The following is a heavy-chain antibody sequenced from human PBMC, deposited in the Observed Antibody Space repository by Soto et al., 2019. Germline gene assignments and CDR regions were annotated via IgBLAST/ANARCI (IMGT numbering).Heavy chain of an antibody. J-gene: IGHJ2*01. V-gene: IGHV3-21*01. D-gene: IGHD3-22*01. CDR2: IRSSSSYM. Sequence: EVQLVESGGGLVKPGGSLRLSCAASGFTFRNYNMNWVRQAPGKGLEWVSSIRSSSSYMYYADSVKGRFTISRDNAKNSLYLQMNSLRAEDTAVYYCATCDISGYYWYFDLWGRGTLVTVSS. CDR3: ATCDISGYYWYFDL. CDR1: GFTFRNYN.